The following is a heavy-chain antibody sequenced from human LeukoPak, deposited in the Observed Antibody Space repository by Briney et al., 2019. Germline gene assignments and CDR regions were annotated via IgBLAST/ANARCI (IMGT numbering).Heavy chain of an antibody. J-gene: IGHJ4*02. CDR3: AKGHGVVTFNELFS. Sequence: GGSLGLSCVASGFTFSSYSMNWVRQAPGKGLEWVSGINDNGAKTFYADSVKGRLTISRDNSRSTLYLQMNNLRADDTAVYYCAKGHGVVTFNELFSWGQGTLVTVSS. CDR2: INDNGAKT. CDR1: GFTFSSYS. D-gene: IGHD2-21*02. V-gene: IGHV3-23*01.